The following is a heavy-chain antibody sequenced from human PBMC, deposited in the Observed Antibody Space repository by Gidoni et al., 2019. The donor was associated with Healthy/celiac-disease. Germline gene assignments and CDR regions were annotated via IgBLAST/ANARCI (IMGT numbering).Heavy chain of an antibody. CDR3: TTDMGIVLFDI. CDR1: GSTFSNAW. CDR2: IKSKTDGGTT. V-gene: IGHV3-15*01. D-gene: IGHD3-22*01. Sequence: EVQLVESGGGLVKPGGSIRLSSAASGSTFSNAWMSWVRQAPGKGLEWVGRIKSKTDGGTTDYAAPVKGRFTISRDDSKNTLYLQMNSLKTEDTAVYYCTTDMGIVLFDILGQGTMVTVSS. J-gene: IGHJ3*02.